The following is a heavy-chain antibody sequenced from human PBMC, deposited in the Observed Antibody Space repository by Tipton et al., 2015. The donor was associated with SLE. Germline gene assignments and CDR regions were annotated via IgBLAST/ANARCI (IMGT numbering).Heavy chain of an antibody. Sequence: TLSLTCSVSGGSISSNYWIWIRQPPGKGLEWIGYISYGGGTNYNPSLKSRVTMSVDTAKNQFSLKLTSVTAADTAVYYCARGPVQYCSSASCLYYYHPMDIWGQGTSVTVSS. CDR2: ISYGGGT. D-gene: IGHD2-2*01. CDR1: GGSISSNY. CDR3: ARGPVQYCSSASCLYYYHPMDI. V-gene: IGHV4-59*08. J-gene: IGHJ6*02.